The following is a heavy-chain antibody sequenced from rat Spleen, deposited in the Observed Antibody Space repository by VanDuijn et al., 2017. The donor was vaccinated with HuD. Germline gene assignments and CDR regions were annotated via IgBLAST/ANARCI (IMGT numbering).Heavy chain of an antibody. CDR2: INSAGST. J-gene: IGHJ2*01. V-gene: IGHV3-3*01. D-gene: IGHD5-1*01. Sequence: EVQLQESGPGLVKPSQSLSLTCSVTGYSITSTYRWNWIRKFPGNKLEWMGYINSAGSTNYNPSLKSQISITRDTSKNQFFLHLTSVTTDDSATYYCARVGLGAHDYWGQGVMVTVSS. CDR3: ARVGLGAHDY. CDR1: GYSITSTYR.